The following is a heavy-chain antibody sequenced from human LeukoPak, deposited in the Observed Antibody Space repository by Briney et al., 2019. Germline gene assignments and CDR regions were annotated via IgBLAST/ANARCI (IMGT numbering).Heavy chain of an antibody. CDR2: LSYSGSV. CDR1: GGSISSSSYY. Sequence: SETLSLTCTVSGGSISSSSYYWGWIRQPPGKGLEWITSLSYSGSVYYNPSLKSRVTISVDTSKNQFSLKLSSVTAADTAVYYCARHADYYGSGSYYKGWGQGTLVTVSS. J-gene: IGHJ4*02. D-gene: IGHD3-10*01. CDR3: ARHADYYGSGSYYKG. V-gene: IGHV4-39*01.